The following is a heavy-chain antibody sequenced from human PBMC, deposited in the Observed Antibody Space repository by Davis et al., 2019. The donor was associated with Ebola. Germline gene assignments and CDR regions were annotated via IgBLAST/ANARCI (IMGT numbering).Heavy chain of an antibody. D-gene: IGHD2-15*01. Sequence: GESLKISCAASGFTFSSYWMHWVRQAPGKGLVWVSRINSDGSSTSYADSVKGRFTISRDNAKNTLYLQMNSLRAEDTAVYYCARDRFRVVVDPYYGMTSGAKGPRSPSP. CDR3: ARDRFRVVVDPYYGMTS. CDR1: GFTFSSYW. CDR2: INSDGSST. J-gene: IGHJ6*02. V-gene: IGHV3-74*01.